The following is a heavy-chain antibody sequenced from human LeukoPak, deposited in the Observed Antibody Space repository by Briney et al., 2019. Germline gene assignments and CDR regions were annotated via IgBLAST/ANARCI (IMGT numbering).Heavy chain of an antibody. CDR1: GFTLSSYG. Sequence: PGGSLRLSCAASGFTLSSYGIMSWVRQAPGKGLAWVAGISGSGGSTYYADSVKGRFTISRDNSKNTLYLQMNSLRAEDTAVYYCARDLVDWGQGTLVTVSS. CDR2: ISGSGGST. D-gene: IGHD2-8*02. CDR3: ARDLVD. V-gene: IGHV3-23*01. J-gene: IGHJ4*02.